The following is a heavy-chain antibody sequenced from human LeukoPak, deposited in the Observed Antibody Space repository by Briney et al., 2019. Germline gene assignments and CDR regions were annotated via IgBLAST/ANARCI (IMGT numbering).Heavy chain of an antibody. Sequence: PGGSLRLSCAASGFMFSIFAMSWVRQAPGKGLEWVSTIYYSGGNTYSADSVKGRFTISRDNAKNTLYLQMNSLRAEDTAVYYCAKDQGQAVVPRRFDNWGQGTLVTVSS. CDR2: IYYSGGNT. CDR1: GFMFSIFA. CDR3: AKDQGQAVVPRRFDN. V-gene: IGHV3-23*01. J-gene: IGHJ4*02. D-gene: IGHD2-2*01.